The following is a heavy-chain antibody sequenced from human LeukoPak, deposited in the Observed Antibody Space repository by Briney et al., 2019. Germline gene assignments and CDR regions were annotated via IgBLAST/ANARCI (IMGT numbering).Heavy chain of an antibody. D-gene: IGHD3-16*01. V-gene: IGHV3-11*01. Sequence: PGGSLRLSCAASGFTFSDCYMSWIRQAPGKGLEWVSYIDTSGSTIYYADSVKGRFTISRDNAKNSLYLQMNSLRAEDTAVYYCARSRWGTPGYWGQGTLVTVSS. CDR3: ARSRWGTPGY. J-gene: IGHJ4*02. CDR2: IDTSGSTI. CDR1: GFTFSDCY.